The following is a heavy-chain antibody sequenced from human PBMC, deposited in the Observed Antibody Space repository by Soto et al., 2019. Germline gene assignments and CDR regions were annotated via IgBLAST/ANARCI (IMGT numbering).Heavy chain of an antibody. CDR1: GYSFIHYW. Sequence: PGESLKISCKGFGYSFIHYWIGWVRQTPGTGLEWMGLIYPSDSDVRYSPAFQGQVTISADKSINTAYLQWSSLKASDTAMYYCARPRDYSTSLSFLYRGQGTQVTVSS. CDR2: IYPSDSDV. D-gene: IGHD6-6*01. J-gene: IGHJ4*02. CDR3: ARPRDYSTSLSFLY. V-gene: IGHV5-51*01.